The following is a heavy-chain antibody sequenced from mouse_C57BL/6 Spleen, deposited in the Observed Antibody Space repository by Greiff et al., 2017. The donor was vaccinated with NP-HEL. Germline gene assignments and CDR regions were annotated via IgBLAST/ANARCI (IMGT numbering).Heavy chain of an antibody. D-gene: IGHD1-1*01. CDR1: GYAFSSSW. V-gene: IGHV1-82*01. CDR2: IYPGDGDT. CDR3: ARSPYYYGTQYYFDY. J-gene: IGHJ2*01. Sequence: QVQLKQSGPELVKPGASVKISCKASGYAFSSSWMNWVKQRPGKGLEWIGRIYPGDGDTNYNGKFKGKATLTADQSSRTAYMQLSSLTSEDSAVYFCARSPYYYGTQYYFDYWGQGTTLTVSS.